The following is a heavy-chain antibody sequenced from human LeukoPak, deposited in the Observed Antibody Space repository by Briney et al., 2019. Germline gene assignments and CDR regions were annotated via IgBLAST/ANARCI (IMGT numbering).Heavy chain of an antibody. CDR1: GGSFSGYY. CDR2: INHSGST. V-gene: IGHV4-34*01. Sequence: SETLSLTCAVYGGSFSGYYWSWIRQPPGKGLEWIGEINHSGSTNYNPSLRSRVTISVDTSKNQFSLKLSSVTAAGTAVYYCARGNPRITMVRGVIKVWFDPWGQGTLVTVSS. J-gene: IGHJ5*02. CDR3: ARGNPRITMVRGVIKVWFDP. D-gene: IGHD3-10*01.